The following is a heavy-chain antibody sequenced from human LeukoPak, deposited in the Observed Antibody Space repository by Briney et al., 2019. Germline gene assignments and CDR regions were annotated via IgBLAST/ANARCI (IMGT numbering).Heavy chain of an antibody. CDR3: AKDGGYPRGVHFDY. CDR2: IRYDGSNK. D-gene: IGHD5-12*01. Sequence: GGSLRLSCAASGFTFSSYGMHWVRQAPGKGLEWVAFIRYDGSNKYYADSVKGRFTISRDNSKNTLYQQMNSLRAEDTAVYYCAKDGGYPRGVHFDYWGQGTLVTVSS. CDR1: GFTFSSYG. V-gene: IGHV3-30*02. J-gene: IGHJ4*02.